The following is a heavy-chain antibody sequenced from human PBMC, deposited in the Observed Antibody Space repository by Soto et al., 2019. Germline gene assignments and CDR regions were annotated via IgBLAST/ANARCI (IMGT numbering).Heavy chain of an antibody. Sequence: GASAKVSCKTSAYTFTSHGISLVRHSLGQGVEWTGWISAYNGNRNYEQNLQGRVTMTPDTSPSTAYMELRSLRSDDTAVYYCESRYCSGASCSSYYYYYGMDVWGQGTTLPDS. V-gene: IGHV1-18*04. CDR1: AYTFTSHG. J-gene: IGHJ6*02. CDR2: ISAYNGNR. D-gene: IGHD2-15*01. CDR3: ESRYCSGASCSSYYYYYGMDV.